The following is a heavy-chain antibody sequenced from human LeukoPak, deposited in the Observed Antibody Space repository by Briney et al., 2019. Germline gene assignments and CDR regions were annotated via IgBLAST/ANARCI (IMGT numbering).Heavy chain of an antibody. CDR3: ARLGYQLPFNWFDP. V-gene: IGHV4-39*01. CDR2: IYYSGST. CDR1: GGSISSSSYY. Sequence: PSETLSLTCTVSGGSISSSSYYWGWIRQPPGRGLEWIGSIYYSGSTYYNPPLKSRVTISVDTSKNQFSLKLSSVTAADTAVYYCARLGYQLPFNWFDPWGQGTLVTVSS. D-gene: IGHD2-2*01. J-gene: IGHJ5*02.